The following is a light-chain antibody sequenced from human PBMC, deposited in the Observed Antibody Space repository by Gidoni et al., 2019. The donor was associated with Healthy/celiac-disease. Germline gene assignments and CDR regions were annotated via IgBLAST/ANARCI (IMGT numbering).Light chain of an antibody. CDR2: GAY. CDR1: QSVSSN. Sequence: EIVMTQSPATLSVSPGERATLSCRASQSVSSNLAWYQQKPGQAPRLLIYGAYTRATGIPARFSGSGSGTEFTLTIRNLQAECFAVYYCQQYKNWPQWTFXXXTKVEIK. V-gene: IGKV3-15*01. J-gene: IGKJ1*01. CDR3: QQYKNWPQWT.